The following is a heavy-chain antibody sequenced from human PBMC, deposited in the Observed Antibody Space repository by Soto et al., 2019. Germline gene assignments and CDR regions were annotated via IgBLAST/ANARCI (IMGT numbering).Heavy chain of an antibody. V-gene: IGHV2-5*02. CDR2: IYWDDDT. CDR1: GFSLTTNGVG. D-gene: IGHD1-26*01. Sequence: QITLKESGPSLVQPTQTLTMTCTFSGFSLTTNGVGVGWICQSPGEALEWLALIYWDDDTSYSPSLKSRLTMTKDTSKSQVVLTMTNMDSVDSATYYCVYSGYYSISWFPDYWGQGTLFTGSS. J-gene: IGHJ4*02. CDR3: VYSGYYSISWFPDY.